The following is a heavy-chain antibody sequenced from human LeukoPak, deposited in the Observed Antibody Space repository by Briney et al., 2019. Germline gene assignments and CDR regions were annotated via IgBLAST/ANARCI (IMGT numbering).Heavy chain of an antibody. J-gene: IGHJ4*02. Sequence: PSETLSLTCTVSGGSISSGSYYWSWIRQPAGKGLEWIGRIYTSGSTNYNPSLKSRVTIPIDTSKNQFSLKLSSVTAADTAVYYCARRYSGGWYFDYWGQGTLVTVSS. D-gene: IGHD6-19*01. CDR2: IYTSGST. CDR3: ARRYSGGWYFDY. V-gene: IGHV4-61*02. CDR1: GGSISSGSYY.